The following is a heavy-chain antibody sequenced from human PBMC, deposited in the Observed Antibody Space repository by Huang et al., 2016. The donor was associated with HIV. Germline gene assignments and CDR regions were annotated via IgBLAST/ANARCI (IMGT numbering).Heavy chain of an antibody. CDR1: GESFSGHF. D-gene: IGHD6-25*01. V-gene: IGHV4-34*01. J-gene: IGHJ3*01. CDR3: ARSRRDGSSDAFDV. Sequence: QVQLQQWGAGLVKPSETLSLTCAVYGESFSGHFWSWIRQPPGKGLQWIGEINHSGSTNFSPSLKSRITMAVDTSKKQVSLKLKSVTAADTAVYFCARSRRDGSSDAFDVWGQGSMVTVS. CDR2: INHSGST.